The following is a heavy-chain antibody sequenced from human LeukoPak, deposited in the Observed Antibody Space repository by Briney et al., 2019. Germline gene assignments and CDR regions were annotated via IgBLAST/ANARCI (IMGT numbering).Heavy chain of an antibody. CDR2: ISYDGSEK. J-gene: IGHJ4*02. Sequence: GGSLRLSCAASGIAFSSYGMHWARQAPGKGLEWVAVISYDGSEKYYADSVKGRFTISRDNSKNTLYLQMNSLRAEDTAVYYCAKDREWWCPLDYWGQGTLVTVSS. D-gene: IGHD2-21*01. V-gene: IGHV3-30*18. CDR1: GIAFSSYG. CDR3: AKDREWWCPLDY.